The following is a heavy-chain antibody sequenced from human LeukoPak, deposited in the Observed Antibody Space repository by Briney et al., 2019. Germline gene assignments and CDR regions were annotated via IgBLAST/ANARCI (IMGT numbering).Heavy chain of an antibody. J-gene: IGHJ5*02. CDR2: IRYDGSNK. Sequence: GASLRLSCAASGFAFSSYGMHWVRQAPGKGLEGVAFIRYDGSNKYYADSVKGRFTISRDNSKNTLYLQMNSLRAVDTAVYYCATDLPRIAARPGNWLDPWGEGTLVTVSS. CDR3: ATDLPRIAARPGNWLDP. D-gene: IGHD6-6*01. CDR1: GFAFSSYG. V-gene: IGHV3-30*02.